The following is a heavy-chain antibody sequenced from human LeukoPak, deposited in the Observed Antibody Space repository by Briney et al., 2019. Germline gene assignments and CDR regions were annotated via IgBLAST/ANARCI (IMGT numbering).Heavy chain of an antibody. V-gene: IGHV3-11*01. Sequence: GGSLRLSCAASGFSFSDYYMNWIRQAPGKGLEWISYISSSGATIYYADSVRGRFTISRDNAKKSLYLQMNSLRAEDTAVYYCASGLNMVTVPSDYWGQGTLVTVSS. J-gene: IGHJ4*02. D-gene: IGHD2-21*02. CDR2: ISSSGATI. CDR3: ASGLNMVTVPSDY. CDR1: GFSFSDYY.